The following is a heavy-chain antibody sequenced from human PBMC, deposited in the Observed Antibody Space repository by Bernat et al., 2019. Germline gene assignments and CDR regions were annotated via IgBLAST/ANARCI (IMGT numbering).Heavy chain of an antibody. CDR3: AKDMSHYYYYMDV. J-gene: IGHJ6*03. CDR2: ISGDGGST. Sequence: VQLVESGGGVVQPGRSLRLSCAASGFTFSSYGMHWVRQAPGKGLEWVSLISGDGGSTYYADSVKGRFTISRDNSKNSLYLQMNSLRTEDTALYYCAKDMSHYYYYMDVWGKGTTVTVSS. V-gene: IGHV3-43*02. CDR1: GFTFSSYG.